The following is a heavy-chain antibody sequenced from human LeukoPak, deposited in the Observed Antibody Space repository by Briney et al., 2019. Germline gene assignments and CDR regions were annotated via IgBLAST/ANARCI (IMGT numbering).Heavy chain of an antibody. J-gene: IGHJ4*02. CDR3: AKTGDGSGWPYDY. CDR1: GGSFSGYY. D-gene: IGHD6-19*01. CDR2: INHSGST. Sequence: PSETLSLTCAVYGGSFSGYYWSWIRQPPGKGLKWIGEINHSGSTNYNPSLKSRVTISVDTSRNQFSLKLSSVTAADTAVYYCAKTGDGSGWPYDYWGQGTLVTVSS. V-gene: IGHV4-34*01.